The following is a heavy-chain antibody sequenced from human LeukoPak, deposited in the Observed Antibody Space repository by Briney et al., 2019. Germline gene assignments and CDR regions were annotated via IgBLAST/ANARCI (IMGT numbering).Heavy chain of an antibody. D-gene: IGHD2-2*01. CDR2: INHSGST. J-gene: IGHJ5*02. Sequence: SETLSLTCAVCGGSFRGYYWSWIRQPPGKGLEWIGEINHSGSTNYNPSLKSRVTISVDTSKNQFSLKLSSVTAADTAVYYCARGSIVVVPAAIVNWFDPWGQGTLVTVSS. V-gene: IGHV4-34*01. CDR1: GGSFRGYY. CDR3: ARGSIVVVPAAIVNWFDP.